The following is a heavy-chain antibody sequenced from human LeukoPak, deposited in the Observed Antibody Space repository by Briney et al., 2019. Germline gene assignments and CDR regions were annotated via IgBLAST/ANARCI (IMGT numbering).Heavy chain of an antibody. CDR1: GFTFSSYA. CDR3: ARDAVLIVGEYYFDY. Sequence: PGGSLRLSCAASGFTFSSYAMHWVRQAPAKGLGLVSVISYDGSNKYYADSVKGRFTISRDNSKNTLYLQMNSLRAEDTAVYYCARDAVLIVGEYYFDYWGQGTLVTVSS. J-gene: IGHJ4*02. CDR2: ISYDGSNK. V-gene: IGHV3-30*04. D-gene: IGHD1-26*01.